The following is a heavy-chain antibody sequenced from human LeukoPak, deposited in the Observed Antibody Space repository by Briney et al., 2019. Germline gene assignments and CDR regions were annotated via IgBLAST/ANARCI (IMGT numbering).Heavy chain of an antibody. Sequence: SETLSLTCAVSGGSFSGYYWTWIRQSPGKGLEWIGEINHSGRTNYNPSLKSRVTISVDTSRNQFSLKLSSVTAADTAVYYCASSDDCSSTSCPFDYWGQGTLVTVSS. CDR3: ASSDDCSSTSCPFDY. CDR1: GGSFSGYY. CDR2: INHSGRT. J-gene: IGHJ4*02. D-gene: IGHD2-2*01. V-gene: IGHV4-34*01.